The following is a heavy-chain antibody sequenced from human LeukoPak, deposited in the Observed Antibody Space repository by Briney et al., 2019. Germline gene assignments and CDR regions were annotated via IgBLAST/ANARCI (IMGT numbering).Heavy chain of an antibody. J-gene: IGHJ4*02. Sequence: SETLSLTCTVSGGSISSSSYYWGWIRQPPGKGLEWIGSIYYSGSTYYNPSLKSRVTISVDTSKNQFSLKLSSVTAADTAVYYCARPERKFLIGYWGQGTLLTVSS. CDR1: GGSISSSSYY. V-gene: IGHV4-39*01. D-gene: IGHD1-14*01. CDR2: IYYSGST. CDR3: ARPERKFLIGY.